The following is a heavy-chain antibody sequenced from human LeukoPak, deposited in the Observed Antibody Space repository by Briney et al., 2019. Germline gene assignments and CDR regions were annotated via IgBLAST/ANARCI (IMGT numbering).Heavy chain of an antibody. CDR2: INPNSGGT. CDR1: GYTFTGYY. J-gene: IGHJ4*02. D-gene: IGHD1-26*01. V-gene: IGHV1-2*04. CDR3: ARATLVGAEGAFDY. Sequence: GASVKVSCKASGYTFTGYYMHWVRQAPGQGLEWMGWINPNSGGTNYAQKFQGWVTMTRDTSISTAYMELSRLRSDGTAVYYCARATLVGAEGAFDYWGQGTLVTVSS.